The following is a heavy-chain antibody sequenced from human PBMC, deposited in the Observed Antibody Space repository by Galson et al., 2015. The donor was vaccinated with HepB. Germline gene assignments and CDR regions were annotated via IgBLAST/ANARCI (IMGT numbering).Heavy chain of an antibody. J-gene: IGHJ4*02. CDR3: ARDRGSGWYSLGY. CDR2: INPNSGGT. Sequence: SVKVSCKASGYTFTGYHMHWVRQAPGQGLEWMGWINPNSGGTNYAQKFQGWVTMTRDTSISTAYMELSRLRSDDTAVYYCARDRGSGWYSLGYWGQGTLVTVSS. V-gene: IGHV1-2*04. D-gene: IGHD6-19*01. CDR1: GYTFTGYH.